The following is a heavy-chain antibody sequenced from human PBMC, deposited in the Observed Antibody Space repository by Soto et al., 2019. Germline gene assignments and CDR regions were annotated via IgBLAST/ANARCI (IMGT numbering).Heavy chain of an antibody. V-gene: IGHV3-21*01. Sequence: GGSLRLSCTVSGFASNNYGINWVRQAPGKGLEWVSSISKSDYTYYSDSVKGRFAISRDNAKSSVSLQMNTLRVEDTAVYYCAREDSIIIPAVSDFWGQGTLVTVSS. CDR1: GFASNNYG. D-gene: IGHD2-2*01. CDR3: AREDSIIIPAVSDF. J-gene: IGHJ4*02. CDR2: ISKSDYT.